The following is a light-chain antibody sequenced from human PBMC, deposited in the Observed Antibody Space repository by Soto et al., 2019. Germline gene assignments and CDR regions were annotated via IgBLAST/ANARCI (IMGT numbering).Light chain of an antibody. V-gene: IGLV2-14*01. J-gene: IGLJ3*02. CDR2: DVS. CDR3: SSYTSSSGWV. CDR1: SSDVGGYNY. Sequence: QSALTQPASVSGSPGQSITISCTGTSSDVGGYNYVSWYQQHPGKAPKLMIYDVSNRPSGVSNRFSGSKSGNTASLTISGLQAEDEADYYCSSYTSSSGWVFGGWTKVTVL.